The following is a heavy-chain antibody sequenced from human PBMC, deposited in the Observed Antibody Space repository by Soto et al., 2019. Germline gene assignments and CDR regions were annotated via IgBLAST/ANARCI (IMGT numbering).Heavy chain of an antibody. CDR3: ARTPYDILTDYYFDY. J-gene: IGHJ4*02. V-gene: IGHV4-31*03. CDR1: GGSISSGGYY. Sequence: SETLSLTCTVSGGSISSGGYYWSWIRQHRGKDLEWIGYIYYSGSTYYNPSLKSRVTISVDTSKNQFSLKLSSVTAADTAVYYCARTPYDILTDYYFDYWGQGTLVTVSS. CDR2: IYYSGST. D-gene: IGHD3-9*01.